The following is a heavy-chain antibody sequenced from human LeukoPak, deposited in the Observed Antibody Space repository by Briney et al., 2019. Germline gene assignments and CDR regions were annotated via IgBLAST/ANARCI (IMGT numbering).Heavy chain of an antibody. J-gene: IGHJ4*02. CDR2: IIPIFGTA. CDR3: ASPQNGYSYGYY. D-gene: IGHD5-18*01. V-gene: IGHV1-69*05. Sequence: SVKVSCKASAGTLSSYAISWGRQAPGQGLEWMGRIIPIFGTANYAQKFQGRVTITTDESTSTAYMELSSLRSEDTAVYYCASPQNGYSYGYYWGQGTLVTVSS. CDR1: AGTLSSYA.